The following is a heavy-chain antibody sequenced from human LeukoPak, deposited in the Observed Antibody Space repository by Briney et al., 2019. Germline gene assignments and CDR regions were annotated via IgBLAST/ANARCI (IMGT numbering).Heavy chain of an antibody. J-gene: IGHJ4*02. CDR3: ARRHILTGYYRRNGGEHKYYFDY. CDR1: GGSISSSSYY. D-gene: IGHD3-9*01. Sequence: PSETLSLTCTVSGGSISSSSYYWGWIRQSPGKGLEWIANIYYTGSTYYNPSLKGRVTISVDTSKNQFSLKLSSVTAADTAVYYCARRHILTGYYRRNGGEHKYYFDYWGQGTLVTVSS. V-gene: IGHV4-39*07. CDR2: IYYTGST.